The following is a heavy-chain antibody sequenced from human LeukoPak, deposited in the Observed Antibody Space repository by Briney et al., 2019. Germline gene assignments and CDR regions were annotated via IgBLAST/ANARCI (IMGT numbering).Heavy chain of an antibody. CDR2: IYYSGST. Sequence: SETLSLTCDVSGASISGYYWSWIRQPPGKGLEWIGYIYYSGSTNYNPSLKSRVTISVDTSKNQFSLKLSSVTAADTAVYYCARNVGYYYGMDVWGQGTTVTVSS. D-gene: IGHD3-16*01. CDR3: ARNVGYYYGMDV. J-gene: IGHJ6*02. V-gene: IGHV4-59*01. CDR1: GASISGYY.